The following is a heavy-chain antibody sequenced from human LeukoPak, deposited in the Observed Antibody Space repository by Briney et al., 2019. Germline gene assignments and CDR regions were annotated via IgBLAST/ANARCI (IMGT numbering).Heavy chain of an antibody. Sequence: GASVKVSCKASGYTFTSYGISWVRQAPGQGLEWTGWISAYNGNTNYAQKLRGRVTMTTDTSTSTAYMELRSLRSDDTAVYYCARIRGIAAANWFDPWGQGTLVTVSS. V-gene: IGHV1-18*01. J-gene: IGHJ5*02. D-gene: IGHD6-13*01. CDR3: ARIRGIAAANWFDP. CDR2: ISAYNGNT. CDR1: GYTFTSYG.